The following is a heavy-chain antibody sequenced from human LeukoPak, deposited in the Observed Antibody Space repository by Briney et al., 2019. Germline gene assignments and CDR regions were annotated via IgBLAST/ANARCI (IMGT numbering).Heavy chain of an antibody. CDR3: ARDGSWATLDY. V-gene: IGHV3-7*01. CDR2: IKPDGSEK. CDR1: GFTFSSYW. J-gene: IGHJ4*02. Sequence: GGSLRLSCAASGFTFSSYWMSWVRQAPGKGLEWVASIKPDGSEKYYVDSVKGRFTISRDNAKNSLYVQMNSLRAEDTAVYYCARDGSWATLDYWGQGTLVTVSS. D-gene: IGHD5-12*01.